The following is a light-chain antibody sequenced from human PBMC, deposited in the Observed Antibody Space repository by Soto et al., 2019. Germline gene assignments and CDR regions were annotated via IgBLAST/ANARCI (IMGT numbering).Light chain of an antibody. CDR2: YAS. V-gene: IGKV1-33*01. CDR1: HHINNY. CDR3: QQYDALPYT. J-gene: IGKJ3*01. Sequence: DIQMPQSPSSLSASVGDRVTITCQAGHHINNYLNSFQQKPGKAPKLLIYYASKLQTGVPSRFSGSGSGTDFTFTISSLQPEDIATYYCQQYDALPYTFGPGTKVDSK.